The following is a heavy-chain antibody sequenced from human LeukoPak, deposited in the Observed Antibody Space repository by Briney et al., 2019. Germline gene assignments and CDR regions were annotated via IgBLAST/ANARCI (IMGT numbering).Heavy chain of an antibody. CDR1: GYTFTGSY. CDR3: ARDREAYYDSSGYYYHFDY. CDR2: INPNSGGT. V-gene: IGHV1-2*02. D-gene: IGHD3-22*01. J-gene: IGHJ4*02. Sequence: ASVKVSCKASGYTFTGSYIHWVRQAPGQGLEWMGWINPNSGGTNYAQKFQGRVTMTRDTSISTAYMELSRLRSDDTAVYYCARDREAYYDSSGYYYHFDYWGQGTLVTVSS.